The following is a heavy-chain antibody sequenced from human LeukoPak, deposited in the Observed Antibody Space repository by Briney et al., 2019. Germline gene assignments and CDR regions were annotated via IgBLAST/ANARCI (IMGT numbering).Heavy chain of an antibody. CDR3: VRDLDAIGDDYKGTGHAFDI. CDR2: INSGVSDVTT. J-gene: IGHJ3*02. D-gene: IGHD5-24*01. CDR1: GFSVRNNY. V-gene: IGHV3-53*01. Sequence: PGGSLRLSCAASGFSVRNNYMSWVRQAPGKGLEWVAFINSGVSDVTTHYADSVKGRFTISRDNSKNTVDLQMNRLRAEDTAVYYCVRDLDAIGDDYKGTGHAFDIWGQGTLVTVSS.